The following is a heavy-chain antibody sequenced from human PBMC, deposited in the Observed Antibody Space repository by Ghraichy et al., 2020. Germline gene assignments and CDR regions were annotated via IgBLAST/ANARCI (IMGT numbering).Heavy chain of an antibody. V-gene: IGHV3-23*01. CDR1: GFTFSSYA. Sequence: GGSLRLSCAASGFTFSSYAMSWVRQAPGKGLEWVSAISGSGGSTYYADSVKGRFTISRDNSKNTLYLQMNSLRAEDTAVYYCAKDIVVVPAAMRGGIFDYWGQGTLVTVSS. CDR3: AKDIVVVPAAMRGGIFDY. J-gene: IGHJ4*02. D-gene: IGHD2-2*01. CDR2: ISGSGGST.